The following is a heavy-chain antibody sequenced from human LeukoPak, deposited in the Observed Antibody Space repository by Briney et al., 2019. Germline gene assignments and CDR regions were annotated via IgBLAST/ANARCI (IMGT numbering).Heavy chain of an antibody. CDR2: INHSGST. CDR3: ARVNINNWHSCDY. D-gene: IGHD1-1*01. CDR1: GVSFSGYY. J-gene: IGHJ4*02. V-gene: IGHV4-34*01. Sequence: TSSETLSLTCAVYGVSFSGYYWSWIRQPPGKGLEWIGEINHSGSTNYNPSLKSRVTISVDTSKNQFSLKLSSVTAADTAVYYCARVNINNWHSCDYWGQGTLVTVSS.